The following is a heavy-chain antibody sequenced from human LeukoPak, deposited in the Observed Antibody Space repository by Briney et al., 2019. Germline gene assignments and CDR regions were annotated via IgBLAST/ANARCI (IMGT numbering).Heavy chain of an antibody. J-gene: IGHJ4*02. CDR2: ISYDGSNK. Sequence: GGSLRLSCAASGFTFSTYGMHWVRQTPGKGLEWVAVISYDGSNKYYTDSVKGRFTISRDNSKNTLYLQMNSLRAEDTAVYYCXXARRYCSGGSCYPAWDWGQGTLVTVSS. CDR1: GFTFSTYG. V-gene: IGHV3-30*03. CDR3: XXARRYCSGGSCYPAWD. D-gene: IGHD2-15*01.